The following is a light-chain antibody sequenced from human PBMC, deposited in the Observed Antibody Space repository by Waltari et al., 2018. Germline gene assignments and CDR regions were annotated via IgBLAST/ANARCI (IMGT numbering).Light chain of an antibody. J-gene: IGKJ2*01. CDR1: QSPVHSDGNTY. Sequence: DIVLPQSPLFLPVTLGQPASLSCRSSQSPVHSDGNTYLTWFHQRPGRSQRGQIYNISRRESGVPDRFSGSGSGTDLTLKISSVEAGDVGVYYCMQGSHWPRTLGQGTKVEI. CDR3: MQGSHWPRT. CDR2: NIS. V-gene: IGKV2-30*02.